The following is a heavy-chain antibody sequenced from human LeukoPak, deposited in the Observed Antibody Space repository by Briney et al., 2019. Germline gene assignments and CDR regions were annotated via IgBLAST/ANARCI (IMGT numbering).Heavy chain of an antibody. Sequence: ASVKVSCKASGYTFTSYYMHWVRQAPGQGLEWMGIINPSGGSTSYAQKFQGRVTMTSDTSTSTVYMELSSLRSEDTAVYYCARAPGEGHDYYYYYYMDVWGKGTTVTVSS. CDR2: INPSGGST. CDR3: ARAPGEGHDYYYYYYMDV. J-gene: IGHJ6*03. D-gene: IGHD1-1*01. CDR1: GYTFTSYY. V-gene: IGHV1-46*03.